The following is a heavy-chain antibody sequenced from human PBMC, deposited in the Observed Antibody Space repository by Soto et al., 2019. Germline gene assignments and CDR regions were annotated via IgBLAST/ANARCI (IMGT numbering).Heavy chain of an antibody. CDR2: ISHSGIT. V-gene: IGHV4-4*02. J-gene: IGHJ5*02. CDR1: GGSITSANW. Sequence: ASETLSLTCAVSGGSITSANWWTWVRQPPGGGLEWIGEISHSGITNYKASLKSRVTMSVDKTKNDVSLKLTSVTAADTAVYYCARVLRGWFDPWGPGALVTVSS. CDR3: ARVLRGWFDP.